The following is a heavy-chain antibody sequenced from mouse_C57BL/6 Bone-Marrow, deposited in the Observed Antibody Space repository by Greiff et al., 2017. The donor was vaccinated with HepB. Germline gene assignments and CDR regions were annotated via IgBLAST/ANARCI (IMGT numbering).Heavy chain of an antibody. CDR1: GFTFSDYG. V-gene: IGHV5-17*01. D-gene: IGHD2-3*01. CDR3: ARENGYYVAWFAN. J-gene: IGHJ3*01. CDR2: ISSGSSTI. Sequence: EVQRVESGGGLVKPGGSLKLSCAASGFTFSDYGMHWVRQAPEKGLEWVAYISSGSSTIYYADTVKGRFTISRDNAKNTLFLQMTSLRSEDTAMYYCARENGYYVAWFANWGQGTLVTVSA.